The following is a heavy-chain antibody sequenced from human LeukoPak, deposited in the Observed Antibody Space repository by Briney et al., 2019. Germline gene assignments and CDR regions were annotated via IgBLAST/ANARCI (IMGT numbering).Heavy chain of an antibody. CDR2: IYYSGST. D-gene: IGHD3-10*01. V-gene: IGHV4-59*12. CDR3: ARDLRSSGWFGP. Sequence: SETLSLTCTVSGGSISSYYWSWIRQPPGKGLEWIGYIYYSGSTYYNPSLKSRVTISVDTSKDQFSLKLSSVTAADTAVYYCARDLRSSGWFGPWGRGTLVTVSS. J-gene: IGHJ5*02. CDR1: GGSISSYY.